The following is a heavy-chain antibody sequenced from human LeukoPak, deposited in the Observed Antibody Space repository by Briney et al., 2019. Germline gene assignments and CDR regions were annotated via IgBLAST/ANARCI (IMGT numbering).Heavy chain of an antibody. CDR2: ISGSGGST. V-gene: IGHV3-23*01. Sequence: GGSLRLSCAASGFTFSSYAMSWVRQAPGKGLEWVSAISGSGGSTYYADSVKGRFTISRDNSKNTLYLQMNSLRAEDTAVYYCAKDRVAYSYGSPVDYWGQGTLVTVSS. CDR3: AKDRVAYSYGSPVDY. D-gene: IGHD5-18*01. J-gene: IGHJ4*02. CDR1: GFTFSSYA.